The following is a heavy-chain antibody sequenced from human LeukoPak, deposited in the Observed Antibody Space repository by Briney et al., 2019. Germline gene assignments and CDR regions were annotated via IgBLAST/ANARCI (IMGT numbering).Heavy chain of an antibody. CDR1: GGSISSGSYY. Sequence: SETLSLTCTVSGGSISSGSYYWSWIRQPAGKGLEWIGRIYTSGNTNYNPSLKSRVTISVDTSKNQFSLKLSSVTAADTAVYYCARNTNAGYSSGWTMSTEFDYWGQGTLVTVSS. J-gene: IGHJ4*02. CDR3: ARNTNAGYSSGWTMSTEFDY. CDR2: IYTSGNT. D-gene: IGHD6-19*01. V-gene: IGHV4-61*02.